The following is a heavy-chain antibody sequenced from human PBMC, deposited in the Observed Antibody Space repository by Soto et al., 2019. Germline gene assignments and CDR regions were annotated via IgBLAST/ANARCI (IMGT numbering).Heavy chain of an antibody. CDR2: ISAYNGNT. CDR3: ARDQIIVANYYYYGMDV. V-gene: IGHV1-18*01. D-gene: IGHD5-12*01. Sequence: QVQLVQSGAEVKKPGASVKVSCKASGYTFTSYGISWVRQAPGQGLEWMGWISAYNGNTNYAQKLQGRVTMTPDTSTRTAYMELRSLRSDDTAVYYCARDQIIVANYYYYGMDVWGQGTTVTVSS. CDR1: GYTFTSYG. J-gene: IGHJ6*02.